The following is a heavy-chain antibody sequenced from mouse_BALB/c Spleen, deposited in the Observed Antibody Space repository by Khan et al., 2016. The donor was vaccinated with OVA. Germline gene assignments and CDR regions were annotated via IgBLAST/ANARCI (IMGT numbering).Heavy chain of an antibody. CDR2: VSTGGSYT. J-gene: IGHJ3*01. D-gene: IGHD1-1*01. V-gene: IGHV5-6*01. CDR1: GFTFSTYG. Sequence: EVLVESGGDLVKPGGSLKLSCAASGFTFSTYGMSWVRQAPDKRLEWVATVSTGGSYTYYPDSVKGRFTISRDNAKNTLYLQMSGLRSEDTAMFYCTRLAYYYDSEGFAYWGQGTLVTVSA. CDR3: TRLAYYYDSEGFAY.